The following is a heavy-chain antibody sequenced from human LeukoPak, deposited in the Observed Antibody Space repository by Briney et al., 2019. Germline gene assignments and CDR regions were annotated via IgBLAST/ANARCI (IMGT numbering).Heavy chain of an antibody. D-gene: IGHD2-15*01. Sequence: GGSLRLSCAASGFTFDDYAMHWVRQAPGKGLEWVSGISWNSGSIGYADSVKGRFTISRDNAKNTLYLQMSSLRADDTAVYYCVIDLGDYNDFWGQGTLVSVSS. CDR1: GFTFDDYA. J-gene: IGHJ4*02. V-gene: IGHV3-9*01. CDR2: ISWNSGSI. CDR3: VIDLGDYNDF.